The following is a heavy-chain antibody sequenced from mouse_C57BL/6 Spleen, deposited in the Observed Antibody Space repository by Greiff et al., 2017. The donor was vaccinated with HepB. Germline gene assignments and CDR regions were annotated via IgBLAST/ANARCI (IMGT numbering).Heavy chain of an antibody. V-gene: IGHV1-52*01. J-gene: IGHJ2*01. CDR3: ARGGTTVVEDY. CDR2: IDPSDSET. Sequence: QVQLKQPGAELVRPGSSVKLSCKASGYTFTSYWMHWVKQRPIQGLEWIGNIDPSDSETHYNQKFKDKATLTVDKSSSTAYMQLSSLTSEDSAVYYCARGGTTVVEDYWGQGTTLTVSS. D-gene: IGHD1-1*01. CDR1: GYTFTSYW.